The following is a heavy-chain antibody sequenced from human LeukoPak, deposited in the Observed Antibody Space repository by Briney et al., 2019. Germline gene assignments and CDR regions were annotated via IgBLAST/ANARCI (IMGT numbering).Heavy chain of an antibody. CDR3: ASGRSDMAAHLS. CDR2: INHRGRI. CDR1: AGSFSGHY. D-gene: IGHD3-3*01. V-gene: IGHV4-34*01. Sequence: SETLSLASAVDAGSFSGHYWGCISHLPEEGLEWIGEINHRGRITYKPSLKSRVTISVDTSKDQFSLKLSSVPAADTAVYYCASGRSDMAAHLSWGQGTLVTVSS. J-gene: IGHJ5*02.